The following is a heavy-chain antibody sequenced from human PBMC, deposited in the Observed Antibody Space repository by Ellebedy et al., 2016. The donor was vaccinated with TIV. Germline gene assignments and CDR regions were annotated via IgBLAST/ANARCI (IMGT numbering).Heavy chain of an antibody. D-gene: IGHD3-10*01. CDR2: ISGSGGFI. Sequence: GESLKISCAASGFTFSSYAMSWVRQAPGKGLEWVSAISGSGGFIYYADSVKGRFTISRDNSKNTLYLQMNSLRAADTAVYYCAKAATLWFGESQDFDYWGQGTLVTVSS. CDR1: GFTFSSYA. J-gene: IGHJ4*02. CDR3: AKAATLWFGESQDFDY. V-gene: IGHV3-23*01.